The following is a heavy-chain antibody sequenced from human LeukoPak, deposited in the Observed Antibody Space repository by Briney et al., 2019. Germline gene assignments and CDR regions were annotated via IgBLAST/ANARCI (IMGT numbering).Heavy chain of an antibody. CDR1: GFTFSRYA. CDR3: ARNMGVRQQLVPDY. V-gene: IGHV3-30*04. D-gene: IGHD6-13*01. Sequence: PGGSLRLSCAASGFTFSRYAMHWVRQAPGKGLEWVAIISFDGRTKYYADSVKGRFTISRDNSKNMLDLQMNSLRPEDTAVYYCARNMGVRQQLVPDYWGQGTLVTVSS. J-gene: IGHJ4*02. CDR2: ISFDGRTK.